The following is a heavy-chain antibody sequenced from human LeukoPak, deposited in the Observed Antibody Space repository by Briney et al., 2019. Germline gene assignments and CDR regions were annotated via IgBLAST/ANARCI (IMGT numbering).Heavy chain of an antibody. CDR3: ARGLPRLGYCSGGSCYSLSRYYYYMDV. CDR1: GGSFSGYY. J-gene: IGHJ6*03. V-gene: IGHV4-34*01. CDR2: INHSGST. Sequence: SETLSLTCAVYGGSFSGYYWSWIRQPPGKGLEGIGEINHSGSTNCNPSLKSRVTISVDTSKNQFSLKLSSVTAADTAVYYCARGLPRLGYCSGGSCYSLSRYYYYMDVWGKGTTVTVSS. D-gene: IGHD2-15*01.